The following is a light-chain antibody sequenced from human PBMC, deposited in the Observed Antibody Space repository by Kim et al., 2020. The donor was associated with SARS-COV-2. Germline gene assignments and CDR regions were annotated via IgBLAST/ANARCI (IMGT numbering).Light chain of an antibody. J-gene: IGLJ3*02. CDR3: QTWATGMQV. CDR1: SGHSTYA. V-gene: IGLV4-69*01. Sequence: HLVLTQSPSASASLGASVRLTCTLSSGHSTYAIAWHQQQPGKGPRFLLKNNSDGTYTKGDGIPDRFSGSNSGAERYLSISSLHSEDEADYYCQTWATGMQVFGGGTKLTVL. CDR2: NNSDGTY.